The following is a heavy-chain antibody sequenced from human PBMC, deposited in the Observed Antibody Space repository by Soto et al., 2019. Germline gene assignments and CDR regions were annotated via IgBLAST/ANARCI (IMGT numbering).Heavy chain of an antibody. V-gene: IGHV3-30-3*01. D-gene: IGHD6-19*01. CDR2: ISYDGSNK. CDR3: AAAVAGTYYYYYGMDV. CDR1: GFTFSSYA. J-gene: IGHJ6*02. Sequence: QVQLVESGGGVVQPGRSLRLSCAASGFTFSSYAMHWVRQAPGKGLEWVAVISYDGSNKYYADSVKGRFTISRDNSKNTLYLQMNSLRAEDTAVYYCAAAVAGTYYYYYGMDVWGQGTTVTVSS.